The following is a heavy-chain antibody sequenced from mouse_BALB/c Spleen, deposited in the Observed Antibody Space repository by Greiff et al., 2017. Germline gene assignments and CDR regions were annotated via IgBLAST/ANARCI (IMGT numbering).Heavy chain of an antibody. CDR1: GFAFSSYD. CDR2: ISSGGGST. D-gene: IGHD4-1*02. V-gene: IGHV5-12-1*01. Sequence: EVKLQESGGGLVKPGGSLKLSCAASGFAFSSYDMSWVRQTPEKRLEWVAYISSGGGSTYYPDTVKGRFTISRDNAKNTLYLQMSSLKSEDTAMYYCAREALGQLGWFAYWGQGTLVTVSA. CDR3: AREALGQLGWFAY. J-gene: IGHJ3*01.